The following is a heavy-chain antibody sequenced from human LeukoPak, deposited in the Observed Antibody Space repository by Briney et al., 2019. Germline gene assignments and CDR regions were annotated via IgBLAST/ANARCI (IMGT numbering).Heavy chain of an antibody. CDR2: ISSSSSTI. Sequence: GGSLRLSCAASGFTFSSYSMNWVRQAPGKGLEWVSYISSSSSTIYYADSVKGRFTISRDNAKNSLYLQMNSLRAEDTAVYYCARGYGSYDYWDQGTLVTVSS. V-gene: IGHV3-48*01. D-gene: IGHD1-26*01. J-gene: IGHJ4*02. CDR1: GFTFSSYS. CDR3: ARGYGSYDY.